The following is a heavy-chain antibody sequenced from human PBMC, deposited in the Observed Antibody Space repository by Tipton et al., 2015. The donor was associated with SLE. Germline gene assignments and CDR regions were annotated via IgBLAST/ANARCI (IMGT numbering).Heavy chain of an antibody. D-gene: IGHD3-3*01. V-gene: IGHV1-18*01. CDR1: GYTFTSYG. Sequence: QSGAEVKKPGASVKVSCKASGYTFTSYGISWVRQAPGQGLEWMGWISAYNGNTNYAQKLQGRVTMTTDTSTSTAYMELRSLRSDDTAVYYCARDRLFGVVIMRGWFDPWGQGTLVTVSS. CDR2: ISAYNGNT. J-gene: IGHJ5*02. CDR3: ARDRLFGVVIMRGWFDP.